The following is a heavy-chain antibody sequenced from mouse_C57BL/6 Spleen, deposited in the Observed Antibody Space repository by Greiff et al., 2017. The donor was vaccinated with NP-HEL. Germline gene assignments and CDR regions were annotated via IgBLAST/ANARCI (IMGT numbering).Heavy chain of an antibody. V-gene: IGHV1-42*01. D-gene: IGHD3-2*02. CDR2: INPSTGGT. CDR3: ARGGSSDAMDY. CDR1: GYSFTGYY. J-gene: IGHJ4*01. Sequence: EVQLQQSGPELVKPGASVKISCKASGYSFTGYYMNWVKQSPEKSLEWIGEINPSTGGTTYNQKFKAKATLTVDKSSSTAYMQLKSLTSEDSAVYYCARGGSSDAMDYWGQGTSVTVSS.